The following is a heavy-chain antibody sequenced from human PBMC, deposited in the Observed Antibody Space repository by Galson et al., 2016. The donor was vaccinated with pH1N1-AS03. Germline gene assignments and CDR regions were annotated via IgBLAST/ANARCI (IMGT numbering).Heavy chain of an antibody. CDR3: ARDRRDCSGGSCSQDGWFDP. J-gene: IGHJ5*02. Sequence: TLSLTCNVSGGSISETAYYWTWVRQRPGEALEWIGYLYYTGNAFYNPSLESRVTISQDTSKRQISLTLKSVTAADTAVYYCARDRRDCSGGSCSQDGWFDPWGQGTLVVVSS. D-gene: IGHD2-15*01. CDR2: LYYTGNA. CDR1: GGSISETAYY. V-gene: IGHV4-31*03.